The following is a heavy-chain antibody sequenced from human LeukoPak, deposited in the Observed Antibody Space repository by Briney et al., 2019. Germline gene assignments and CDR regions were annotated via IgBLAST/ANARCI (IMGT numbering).Heavy chain of an antibody. CDR2: IYTSGST. D-gene: IGHD6-13*01. CDR3: ARQKGGPYSSSYYFDY. J-gene: IGHJ4*02. Sequence: SETLSLTCTVPGGSISSYYWSWIRQPAGKGLEWVGRIYTSGSTTYNPSLKNRLTMSVDTSKTQFSLKLSSVPAADTAVDYCARQKGGPYSSSYYFDYWGQGTLVTVSS. V-gene: IGHV4-4*07. CDR1: GGSISSYY.